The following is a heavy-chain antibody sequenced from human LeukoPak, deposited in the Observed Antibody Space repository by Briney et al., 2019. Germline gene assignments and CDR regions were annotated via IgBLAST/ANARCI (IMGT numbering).Heavy chain of an antibody. Sequence: SETLSLTCTVSGGSISSGDYYWSWIRQPPGKGLEWIGYIYYSGSTNYNPSLKSRVTISVDTSKNQFSLKLSSVTAADTAVYYCARVGKLGIGAFDIWGQGTMVTISS. J-gene: IGHJ3*02. D-gene: IGHD7-27*01. CDR3: ARVGKLGIGAFDI. CDR1: GGSISSGDYY. V-gene: IGHV4-61*08. CDR2: IYYSGST.